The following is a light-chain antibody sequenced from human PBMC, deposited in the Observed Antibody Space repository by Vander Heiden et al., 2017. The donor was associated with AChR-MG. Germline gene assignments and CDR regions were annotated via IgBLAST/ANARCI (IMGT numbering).Light chain of an antibody. Sequence: DIQMTQSPSSLSASVGDRVTITCQASQDISNYLNWYQQKPGKAPKLLIYDASNLETGVPSRFSGSGSGTDFTFTISSLQPEDIATYYCQQYDNLPLSITFGQETRLEIK. CDR3: QQYDNLPLSIT. CDR1: QDISNY. J-gene: IGKJ5*01. CDR2: DAS. V-gene: IGKV1-33*01.